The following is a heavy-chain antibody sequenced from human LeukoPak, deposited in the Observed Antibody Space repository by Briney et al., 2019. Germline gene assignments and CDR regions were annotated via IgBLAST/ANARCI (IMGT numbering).Heavy chain of an antibody. Sequence: GGSLRLSCAASGFTVSSNYMSWVRQAPGKGLEWVSVIYSGGSTYYADSVKGRFTISRDNSKNTLYLQMNSLRAEDTAVYYCARIISSGWYGNWFDPWGQGTLVTVSS. CDR1: GFTVSSNY. CDR2: IYSGGST. V-gene: IGHV3-66*01. CDR3: ARIISSGWYGNWFDP. J-gene: IGHJ5*02. D-gene: IGHD6-19*01.